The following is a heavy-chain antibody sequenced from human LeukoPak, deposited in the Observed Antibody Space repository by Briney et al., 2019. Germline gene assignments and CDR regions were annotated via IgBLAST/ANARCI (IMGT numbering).Heavy chain of an antibody. Sequence: GGSLRLSCAASGFTFSSYWMSWVRQAPGKGLEWVANIKQDGSEKYYVDSVKGRFTISRDNAKNSLYLQMNSLRAEDTAVYYCARISGFWSGYFDYWGQGTLVTVSS. V-gene: IGHV3-7*01. J-gene: IGHJ4*02. CDR3: ARISGFWSGYFDY. CDR1: GFTFSSYW. D-gene: IGHD3-3*01. CDR2: IKQDGSEK.